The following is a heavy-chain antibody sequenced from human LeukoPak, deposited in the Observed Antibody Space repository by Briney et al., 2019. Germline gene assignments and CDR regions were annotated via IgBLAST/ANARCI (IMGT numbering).Heavy chain of an antibody. CDR3: ARDWEYCSSTSCYKPTFDY. Sequence: PGGSLRLSCVASGFTFSSYWMSWVRQAPGKGLEWVANIKQDGSEKYYVDSVKGRFTISRDNAKNSLYLQMNSLRAEDTAVYYCARDWEYCSSTSCYKPTFDYWGQGTLVTVSS. CDR2: IKQDGSEK. V-gene: IGHV3-7*01. CDR1: GFTFSSYW. D-gene: IGHD2-2*01. J-gene: IGHJ4*02.